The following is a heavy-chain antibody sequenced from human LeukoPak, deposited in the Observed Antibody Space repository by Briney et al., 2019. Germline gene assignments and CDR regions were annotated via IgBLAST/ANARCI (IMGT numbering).Heavy chain of an antibody. CDR3: ARYRLGWFDP. J-gene: IGHJ5*02. V-gene: IGHV4-61*02. CDR1: GGSLSSSDYF. D-gene: IGHD6-25*01. Sequence: SETLSLTCTASGGSLSSSDYFWSWIRQPAGKGLEWIGRINSRGSTNYNPSLKSRVPLSVDTSKNQFSLKLTSVTVADTAVYYCARYRLGWFDPWGQGTLVTVSS. CDR2: INSRGST.